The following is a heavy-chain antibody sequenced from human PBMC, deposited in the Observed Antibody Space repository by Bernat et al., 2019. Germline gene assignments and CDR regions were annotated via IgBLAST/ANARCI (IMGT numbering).Heavy chain of an antibody. CDR3: AREQSIAAYIDY. CDR2: IWYDGSNK. D-gene: IGHD6-6*01. J-gene: IGHJ4*02. CDR1: GFTFSSYG. V-gene: IGHV3-33*01. Sequence: QVQLVESGGGVVQPGRSLRLSCAASGFTFSSYGMHWVRQAPGKGLEWVAVIWYDGSNKYYADSVKGRFTISRDNSKNTLYLQMNSRRAEDTAVYYCAREQSIAAYIDYWGQGTLVTVSS.